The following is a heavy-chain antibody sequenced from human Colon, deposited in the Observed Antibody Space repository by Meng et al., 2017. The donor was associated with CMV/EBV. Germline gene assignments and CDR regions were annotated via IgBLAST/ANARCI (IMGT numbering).Heavy chain of an antibody. V-gene: IGHV5-51*01. CDR2: IRPDGSDP. D-gene: IGHD2-2*01. CDR3: VRHRGYEM. CDR1: ASSFITYW. J-gene: IGHJ4*03. Sequence: GESLKISCQASASSFITYWIAWVRQLPGKGLEWMGIIRPDGSDPQYSPSVQGQVTMSVDTSDNTAYLQWANLKASDTAIYFCVRHRGYEMWGRGTLVTVSS.